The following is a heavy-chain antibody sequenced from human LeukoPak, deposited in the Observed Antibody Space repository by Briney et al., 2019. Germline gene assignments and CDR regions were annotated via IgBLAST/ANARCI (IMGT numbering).Heavy chain of an antibody. Sequence: SETLSLTCTVSGGSISSYYWTWIRQPPGKGLEWIGYIYYSGSTNYNPSLKSRVTISVDTSKNQSSLKLSSVTAADTAVYYCARPSSGWLYLSDYWGQGTLVTVSS. V-gene: IGHV4-59*08. CDR3: ARPSSGWLYLSDY. D-gene: IGHD6-19*01. J-gene: IGHJ4*02. CDR1: GGSISSYY. CDR2: IYYSGST.